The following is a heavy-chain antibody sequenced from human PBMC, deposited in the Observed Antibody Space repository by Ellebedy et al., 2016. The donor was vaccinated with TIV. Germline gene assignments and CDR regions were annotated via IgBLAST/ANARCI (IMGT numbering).Heavy chain of an antibody. CDR3: AKVGGVSGWYNDAFDI. J-gene: IGHJ3*02. D-gene: IGHD6-19*01. V-gene: IGHV3-7*03. CDR1: GFTFSTYW. CDR2: IKQDGSDK. Sequence: PGGSLRLSCAASGFTFSTYWMGWVRQAAGKGLEWVANIKQDGSDKNYMDSVKGRFSITRDNSKNSLYLQMNSLRADDTAIYYCAKVGGVSGWYNDAFDIWGQGTMVTVSA.